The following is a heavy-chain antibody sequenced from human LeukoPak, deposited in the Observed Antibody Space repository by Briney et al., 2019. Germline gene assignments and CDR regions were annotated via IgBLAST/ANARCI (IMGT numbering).Heavy chain of an antibody. V-gene: IGHV3-74*01. CDR2: INSDGSWT. CDR3: ARDNPPDY. CDR1: GNYW. J-gene: IGHJ4*02. Sequence: PGGSLRLSCAASGNYWMHWVRQAPGKGLVWVSHINSDGSWTSYADSVKGRFTISKDNAKNTVYLQMNSLRAEDTALYYCARDNPPDYWGQGTLVTVSS.